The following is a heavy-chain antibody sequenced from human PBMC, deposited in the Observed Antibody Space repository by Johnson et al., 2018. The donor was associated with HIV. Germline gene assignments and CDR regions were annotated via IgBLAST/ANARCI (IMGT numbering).Heavy chain of an antibody. CDR3: AKDLRSYGNDAFDI. D-gene: IGHD5-18*01. CDR2: INSDGSST. J-gene: IGHJ3*02. CDR1: GFTFSSYW. V-gene: IGHV3-74*01. Sequence: VQLVESGGGLVQPGGSLRLSCAASGFTFSSYWMHWVRQAPGKGLEWVSLINSDGSSTSYADSVKGRFTISRDNAKNSLYLQMNSLRAEDTALYYCAKDLRSYGNDAFDIWGQGTMVTVSS.